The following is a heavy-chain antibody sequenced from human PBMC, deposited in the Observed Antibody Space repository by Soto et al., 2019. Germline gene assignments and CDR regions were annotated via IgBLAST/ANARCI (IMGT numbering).Heavy chain of an antibody. V-gene: IGHV3-30*18. Sequence: GGSLRLSCAASGFTFSSYSMNWVRQAPGKGLEWVAVISYDGSNKYYADSVKGRFTISRDNSKNTLYLQMNSLRAEDTAVYYCAKDYSSPLNTPYYYGMDVWGQGTTVTVSS. D-gene: IGHD6-6*01. CDR3: AKDYSSPLNTPYYYGMDV. CDR1: GFTFSSYS. CDR2: ISYDGSNK. J-gene: IGHJ6*02.